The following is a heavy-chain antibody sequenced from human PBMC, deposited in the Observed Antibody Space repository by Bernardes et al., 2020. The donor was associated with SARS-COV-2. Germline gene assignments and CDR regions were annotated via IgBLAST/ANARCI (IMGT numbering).Heavy chain of an antibody. J-gene: IGHJ4*02. CDR1: GYTFTGYY. CDR2: INPNSGGT. CDR3: AGDIRVGGTYDC. V-gene: IGHV1-2*02. Sequence: ASVKVSCKASGYTFTGYYMHWVRQAPGQGLEWMGWINPNSGGTNYAQNFQGRVTMTRDTSISTAYMELSRLRSDDTAVYYCAGDIRVGGTYDCWGQGTLVTVSS. D-gene: IGHD1-26*01.